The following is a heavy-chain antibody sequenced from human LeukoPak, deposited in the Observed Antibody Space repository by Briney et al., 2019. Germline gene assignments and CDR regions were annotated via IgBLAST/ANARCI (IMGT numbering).Heavy chain of an antibody. V-gene: IGHV4-39*07. J-gene: IGHJ4*02. D-gene: IGHD4-17*01. Sequence: SETLSLTCTVSGGSISSSSYYWGWIRQPPGKGLEWIGSIYYSGSTYYNPSLKSRVTISIDTSKNQFSLKLSSVTAADTAVYYCARGNPYGDYYVYGYYFDYWGQGTLVTVSS. CDR1: GGSISSSSYY. CDR2: IYYSGST. CDR3: ARGNPYGDYYVYGYYFDY.